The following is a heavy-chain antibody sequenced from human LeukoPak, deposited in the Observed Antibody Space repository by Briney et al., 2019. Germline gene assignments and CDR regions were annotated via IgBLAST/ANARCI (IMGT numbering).Heavy chain of an antibody. CDR2: IDWDDTK. Sequence: SGPALVKPTQTLTLTCTFSGFALSPTGMRVNWIRQPPGKALECLARIDWDDTKVYNSSLRTRLTISKDTSKNQVVLTMTNVESVDTATYYCARTTVGATIDAFDIWGQGTMVTVSS. J-gene: IGHJ3*02. D-gene: IGHD1-26*01. V-gene: IGHV2-70*04. CDR3: ARTTVGATIDAFDI. CDR1: GFALSPTGMR.